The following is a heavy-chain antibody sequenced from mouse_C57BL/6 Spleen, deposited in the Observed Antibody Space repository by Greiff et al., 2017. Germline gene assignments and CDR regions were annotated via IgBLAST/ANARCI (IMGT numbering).Heavy chain of an antibody. V-gene: IGHV10-1*01. Sequence: GGGLVQPKGSLNLSCAASGFSFNTYAMNWVRQAPGKGLEWVARIRSKSNNYATYYADSVKDRFTISRDDSESMLYLQMNNLKTEDTAMYYCGRSNWDGGYFEGWGTGTTVTVAS. CDR2: IRSKSNNYAT. D-gene: IGHD4-1*01. J-gene: IGHJ1*03. CDR1: GFSFNTYA. CDR3: GRSNWDGGYFEG.